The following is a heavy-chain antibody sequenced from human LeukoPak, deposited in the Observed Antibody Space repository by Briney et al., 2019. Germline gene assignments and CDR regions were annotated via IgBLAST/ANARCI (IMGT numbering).Heavy chain of an antibody. CDR2: INPNSGAT. CDR3: TRAKRVIFDY. J-gene: IGHJ4*02. CDR1: GYTFTGYY. V-gene: IGHV1-2*02. D-gene: IGHD1-1*01. Sequence: ASVKVSCKASGYTFTGYYMHWVRQAPGQGLEWMGWINPNSGATLYAQKFQGRVTMTRDTSINTAYMELSSLRSDDTAVYYCTRAKRVIFDYWGQGTLVTVSS.